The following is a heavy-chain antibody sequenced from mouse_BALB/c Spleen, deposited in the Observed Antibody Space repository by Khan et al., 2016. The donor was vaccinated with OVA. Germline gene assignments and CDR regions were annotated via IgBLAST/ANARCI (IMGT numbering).Heavy chain of an antibody. J-gene: IGHJ3*01. V-gene: IGHV1S135*01. CDR1: GYSFTTYY. Sequence: VQLQQSGPELMKPGASVKISCKASGYSFTTYYIHWVKQSHGKSLEWIGYIDPFNDDTNYNQKFKGKATLTVDKSSSTAYMHLSSLTSEDSAVYYCARHGSISWFAYWGQGTLVTGSA. D-gene: IGHD1-1*01. CDR3: ARHGSISWFAY. CDR2: IDPFNDDT.